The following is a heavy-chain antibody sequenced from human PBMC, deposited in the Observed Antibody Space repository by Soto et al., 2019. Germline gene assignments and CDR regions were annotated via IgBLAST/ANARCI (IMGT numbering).Heavy chain of an antibody. Sequence: NPSETLSLTCTVSGGSISSGDYYWSWIRQPPGKGLEWIGYIYYSGSTYYNPSLKSRVTISVDTSKNQFSLKLSSVTAADTAVYYCARVFRGSSSPYYYYYYGMDVWGQGTTVTVSS. D-gene: IGHD6-6*01. J-gene: IGHJ6*02. CDR1: GGSISSGDYY. CDR3: ARVFRGSSSPYYYYYYGMDV. CDR2: IYYSGST. V-gene: IGHV4-30-4*01.